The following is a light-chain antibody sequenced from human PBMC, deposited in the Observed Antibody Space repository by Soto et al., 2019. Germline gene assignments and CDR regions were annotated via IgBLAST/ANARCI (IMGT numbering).Light chain of an antibody. CDR2: DVS. Sequence: QSVLNQPASVSGSPEQSITIPCTGTSSDVGGYNYVSWYQQHPGKAPKLIIYDVSNRPSGVSNRFSGSKSGNTASLTISGLQAEDEADYYCSSYTSSSTYVFVTGTKVTVL. CDR1: SSDVGGYNY. V-gene: IGLV2-14*03. CDR3: SSYTSSSTYV. J-gene: IGLJ1*01.